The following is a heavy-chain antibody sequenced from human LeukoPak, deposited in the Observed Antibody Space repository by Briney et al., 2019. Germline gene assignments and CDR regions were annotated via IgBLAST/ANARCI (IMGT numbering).Heavy chain of an antibody. CDR1: GGTFSSYA. CDR2: IIPILGIA. CDR3: ARGNHGYSYGPQPYYFDY. Sequence: ASVTVSCKASGGTFSSYAISWVRQAPGQGLEWMGRIIPILGIANYAQKFQGRVTITADKSTSTAYMELSSLRSEDTAVYYCARGNHGYSYGPQPYYFDYWGQGTLVTVSS. D-gene: IGHD5-18*01. V-gene: IGHV1-69*04. J-gene: IGHJ4*02.